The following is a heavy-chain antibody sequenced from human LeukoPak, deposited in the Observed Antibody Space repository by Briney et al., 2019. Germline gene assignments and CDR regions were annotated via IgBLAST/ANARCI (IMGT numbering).Heavy chain of an antibody. V-gene: IGHV4-34*01. CDR3: ATRQWLHWYFDL. CDR2: INHSGST. J-gene: IGHJ2*01. D-gene: IGHD3-22*01. CDR1: GGSFSGYY. Sequence: SETLSLTCAVYGGSFSGYYWSWIRQPPGKGLEWIGEINHSGSTNYNPSLKSRVTISVDTSKNQFSLKLSSVTAADTAVYYCATRQWLHWYFDLWGRGTLVTVSS.